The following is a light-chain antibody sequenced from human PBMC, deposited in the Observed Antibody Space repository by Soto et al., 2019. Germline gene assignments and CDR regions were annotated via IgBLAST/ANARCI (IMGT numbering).Light chain of an antibody. J-gene: IGKJ1*01. CDR3: LQHNSHPLT. Sequence: DIQMTQSPSSLSASVGDRVTITCRASQGIRDALGWYQQKPGKAPKRLIYAASSLQSGVPSRFSGSGSGTEFTLTISSLQPEDFATYYCLQHNSHPLTFGQGTKVEIK. CDR1: QGIRDA. CDR2: AAS. V-gene: IGKV1-17*01.